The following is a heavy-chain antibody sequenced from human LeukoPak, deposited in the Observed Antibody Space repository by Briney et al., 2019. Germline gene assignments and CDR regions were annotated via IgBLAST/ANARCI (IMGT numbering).Heavy chain of an antibody. CDR2: IYYSGST. CDR1: GGSISSYY. Sequence: PSETLSLTCTVSGGSISSYYWSWIRQPPGKGLEWIGYIYYSGSTNYNPSLKSRVTISVDTSKNQFSLKLSSVTAADTAVYYCARGGVVVVAAKDRWFDPWGQGTLVTVSS. J-gene: IGHJ5*02. D-gene: IGHD2-15*01. CDR3: ARGGVVVVAAKDRWFDP. V-gene: IGHV4-59*01.